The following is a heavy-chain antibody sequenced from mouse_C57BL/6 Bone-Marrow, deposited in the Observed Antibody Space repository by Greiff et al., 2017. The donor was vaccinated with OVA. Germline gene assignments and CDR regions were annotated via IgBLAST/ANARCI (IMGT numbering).Heavy chain of an antibody. Sequence: EVKLMESEGGLVQPGSSMKLSCRASGFTFSDYYMAWVRQVPEKGLEWVANINYDGSSTYYLDSLKSRFIISRDNAKNILYLQMSSLKSEDTATYYCARGGWDWYFDVWGTGTTVTVSS. CDR1: GFTFSDYY. D-gene: IGHD3-3*01. CDR3: ARGGWDWYFDV. V-gene: IGHV5-16*01. CDR2: INYDGSST. J-gene: IGHJ1*03.